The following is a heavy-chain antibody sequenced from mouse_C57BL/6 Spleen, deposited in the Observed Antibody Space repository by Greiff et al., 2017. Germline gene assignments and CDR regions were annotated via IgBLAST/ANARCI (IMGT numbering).Heavy chain of an antibody. CDR2: IDPSDSYT. Sequence: QVKLQQPGAELVKPGASVKLSCKASGYTFTSYWMQWVKQRPGQGLEWIGEIDPSDSYTNYKQKFKGKATLTVDTSSSTAYMQLSSLKSEDAAVYYCARGEGYDDFWGQGTTLTVSS. D-gene: IGHD2-2*01. J-gene: IGHJ2*01. CDR3: ARGEGYDDF. V-gene: IGHV1-50*01. CDR1: GYTFTSYW.